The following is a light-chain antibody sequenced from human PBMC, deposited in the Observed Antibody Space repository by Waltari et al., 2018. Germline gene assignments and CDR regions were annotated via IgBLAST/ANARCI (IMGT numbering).Light chain of an antibody. J-gene: IGLJ1*01. V-gene: IGLV2-11*01. CDR1: SRDVGTYNY. CDR2: DVT. CDR3: YSYAGNDTSLNV. Sequence: QSALTQPRSVSGSPGQSVTISCTGASRDVGTYNYVSLYQQHPGTSPKLIIYDVTKRPSGVPDRFAGATSGNTASLTISGLQAEDEADYFCYSYAGNDTSLNVFGTGTKVTVL.